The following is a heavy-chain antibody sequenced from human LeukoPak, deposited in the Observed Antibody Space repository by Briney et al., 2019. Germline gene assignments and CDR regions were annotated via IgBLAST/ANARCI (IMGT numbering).Heavy chain of an antibody. V-gene: IGHV3-11*04. D-gene: IGHD3-10*01. J-gene: IGHJ4*02. CDR3: ARDLYYYGSGSFPGY. Sequence: LSLTCAVSGGSISSSNWWSWVRQAPGKGLEWVSYISSSGSTIYYADSVKGRFTISRDNAKNSLYLQMNSLRAEDTAVYYCARDLYYYGSGSFPGYWGQGTLVTVSS. CDR2: ISSSGSTI. CDR1: GGSISSSNW.